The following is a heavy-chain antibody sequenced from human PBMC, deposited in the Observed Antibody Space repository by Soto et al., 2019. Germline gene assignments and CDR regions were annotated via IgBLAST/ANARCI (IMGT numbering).Heavy chain of an antibody. CDR2: ISYDGSNK. CDR1: GFTFSSYA. J-gene: IGHJ6*02. Sequence: GGSLRLSCAASGFTFSSYAMHWVRQAPGKGLEWVAVISYDGSNKYYADSVKGRFTISRDNSKNTLYLQMNSLRAEDTAVYYCARSHRFSFVMRSSGVRYYYGMDVWGQGTTVTVSS. CDR3: ARSHRFSFVMRSSGVRYYYGMDV. V-gene: IGHV3-30-3*01. D-gene: IGHD6-19*01.